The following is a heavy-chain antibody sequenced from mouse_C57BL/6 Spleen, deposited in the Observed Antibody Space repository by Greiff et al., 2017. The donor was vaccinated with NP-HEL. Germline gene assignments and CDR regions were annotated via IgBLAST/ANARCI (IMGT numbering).Heavy chain of an antibody. V-gene: IGHV5-4*03. CDR2: ISDGGSYT. Sequence: EVKLMESGGGLVKPGGSLKLSCAASGFTFSSYAMSWVRQTPEKRLEWVATISDGGSYTYYPDNVKGRFTISRDNAKNNLYLQMSHLKSEDTAMNYCASTGTFFDYWGQGTTLTVSS. J-gene: IGHJ2*01. CDR3: ASTGTFFDY. CDR1: GFTFSSYA. D-gene: IGHD4-1*01.